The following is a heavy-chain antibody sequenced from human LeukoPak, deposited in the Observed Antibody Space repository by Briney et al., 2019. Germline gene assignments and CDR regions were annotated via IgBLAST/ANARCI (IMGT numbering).Heavy chain of an antibody. D-gene: IGHD3-3*01. J-gene: IGHJ6*03. V-gene: IGHV1-8*01. Sequence: ASVKVSCKASGYTFTSYDINWVRQATGQGLEWMGWMNPNSGNTGYAQKFQGRVTMTRNTSISTAYMELSSPRSEDTAVYYCARGSTYYDFWSGYDHYYYYYMDVWGKGTTVTVSS. CDR3: ARGSTYYDFWSGYDHYYYYYMDV. CDR1: GYTFTSYD. CDR2: MNPNSGNT.